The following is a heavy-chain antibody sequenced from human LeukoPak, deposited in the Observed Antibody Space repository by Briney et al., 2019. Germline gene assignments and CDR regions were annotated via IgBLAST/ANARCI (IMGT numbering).Heavy chain of an antibody. V-gene: IGHV3-23*01. Sequence: GGSLRLSCAASGFTFSSYAMSWVRQAPGKGLEWVSAISGNGGSTYYTDSVKGRFTISRDNSRNTLYVQMTRLTAEDTAVYYCAKHRDVTSKGSGLGSLGQGTLVTVSS. J-gene: IGHJ5*01. D-gene: IGHD2-15*01. CDR1: GFTFSSYA. CDR3: AKHRDVTSKGSGLGS. CDR2: ISGNGGST.